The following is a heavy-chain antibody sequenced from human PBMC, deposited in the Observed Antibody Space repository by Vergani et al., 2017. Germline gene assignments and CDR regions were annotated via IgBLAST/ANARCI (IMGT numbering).Heavy chain of an antibody. V-gene: IGHV3-9*01. CDR2: ISWNSGSI. D-gene: IGHD3-10*01. CDR1: GFTFDDYA. J-gene: IGHJ5*02. CDR3: AKDTYYYGSGSYHR. Sequence: EVQLVESGGGLVQPGRSLRLSCAASGFTFDDYAMHWVRQAPGKGLEWVSGISWNSGSIGYADSVKGRFTISRDNAKNSLYLQMNSLRAEDTALYYCAKDTYYYGSGSYHRWGQGTLVTVSS.